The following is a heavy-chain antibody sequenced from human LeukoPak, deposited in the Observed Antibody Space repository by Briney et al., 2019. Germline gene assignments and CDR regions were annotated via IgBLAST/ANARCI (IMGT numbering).Heavy chain of an antibody. V-gene: IGHV3-74*01. CDR2: IKSDGSSA. CDR3: AKSDWFDP. CDR1: GFTSSNYW. Sequence: PGGSLRLSCATSGFTSSNYWMSWLRQAPGKGLVWVSRIKSDGSSATYAESVKGRFTISRDNARNTLYLQMNSLRVDDTAVYYCAKSDWFDPWGRGILVTVSS. J-gene: IGHJ5*02.